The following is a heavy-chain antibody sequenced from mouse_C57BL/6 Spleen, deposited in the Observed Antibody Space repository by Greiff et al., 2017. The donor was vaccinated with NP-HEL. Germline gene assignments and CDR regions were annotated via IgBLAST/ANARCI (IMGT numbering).Heavy chain of an antibody. V-gene: IGHV1-15*01. J-gene: IGHJ2*01. D-gene: IGHD1-1*01. Sequence: QVQLQQSGAELVRPGASVTLSCKASGYTFTDYEMHWVKHTPVHGLEWIGAIDPETGGTAYNQKFKGKAILTADKSSSTAYMELRSLTSEDSAVYYCTREGSSLDYWGQGTTLTVSS. CDR2: IDPETGGT. CDR3: TREGSSLDY. CDR1: GYTFTDYE.